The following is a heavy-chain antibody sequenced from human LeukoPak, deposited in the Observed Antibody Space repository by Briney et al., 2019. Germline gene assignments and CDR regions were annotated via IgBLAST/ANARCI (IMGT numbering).Heavy chain of an antibody. CDR3: AKDLVLAVTTFDY. J-gene: IGHJ4*02. CDR2: ISDSGGST. V-gene: IGHV3-23*01. CDR1: GFTFSSYA. D-gene: IGHD4-11*01. Sequence: GGSLRLSCAASGFTFSSYAMTWVRQAPGKGLEWVSAISDSGGSTYYADSVKGRSTISRDNSKNTLYLQMNSLRAEDTAVYYCAKDLVLAVTTFDYWGQGTLVTVSS.